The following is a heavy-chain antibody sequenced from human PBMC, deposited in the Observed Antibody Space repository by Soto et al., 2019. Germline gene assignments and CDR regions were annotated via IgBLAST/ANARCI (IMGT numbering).Heavy chain of an antibody. D-gene: IGHD4-17*01. CDR1: GFTFSDYT. CDR2: ISYDGNNK. V-gene: IGHV3-30-3*01. Sequence: GGSLRLSCAASGFTFSDYTIHWVRQAPGKGLEWVAVISYDGNNKKYADSVKGRFTVSRDNANNLVFLQMNGLRPEDTAMYYCARDLRGHYGPWGQGTMVTVSS. J-gene: IGHJ3*01. CDR3: ARDLRGHYGP.